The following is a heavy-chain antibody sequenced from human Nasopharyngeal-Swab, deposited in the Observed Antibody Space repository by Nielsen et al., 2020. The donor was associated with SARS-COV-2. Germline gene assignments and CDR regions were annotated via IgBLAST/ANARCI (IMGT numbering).Heavy chain of an antibody. D-gene: IGHD6-6*01. J-gene: IGHJ6*03. CDR3: ARVRVAARRGEDYYYMDV. CDR1: GGTFSSEA. CDR2: IIPIFGTA. Sequence: SVKVSCKASGGTFSSEAISWVRQAPGQGLEWMGGIIPIFGTANYAQKFQGRVTITADESTSTAYMELSSLRSEDTAVYYCARVRVAARRGEDYYYMDVWGKGTTVTVSS. V-gene: IGHV1-69*13.